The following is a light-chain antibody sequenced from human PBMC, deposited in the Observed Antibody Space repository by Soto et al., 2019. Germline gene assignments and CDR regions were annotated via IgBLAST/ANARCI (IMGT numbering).Light chain of an antibody. Sequence: DIQMTHSPSFVSASVGDRVTITCRASQGISNWLAWYQQKPGKAPKLLIYDASNLESGVPSRFSGSGSGTEFTLAISSLQPDDFATYYCQQYNNYPRTFGQGTKVDIK. CDR3: QQYNNYPRT. CDR2: DAS. J-gene: IGKJ1*01. CDR1: QGISNW. V-gene: IGKV1-12*01.